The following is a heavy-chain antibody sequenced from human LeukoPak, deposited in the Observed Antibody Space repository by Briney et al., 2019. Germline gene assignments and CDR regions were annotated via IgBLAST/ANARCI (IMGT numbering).Heavy chain of an antibody. CDR1: GFTFTGHY. J-gene: IGHJ3*02. CDR3: ATARSEWEPSKPPDAFDI. V-gene: IGHV1-2*02. Sequence: ASVKVSCKTSGFTFTGHYMHWVRQAPGQGLEWMGWINPNNGGTNYAQKFQGRVTMTRDTSISTAYMELSRLRSDDTAVYYCATARSEWEPSKPPDAFDIWGQGTMVTVSS. D-gene: IGHD1-26*01. CDR2: INPNNGGT.